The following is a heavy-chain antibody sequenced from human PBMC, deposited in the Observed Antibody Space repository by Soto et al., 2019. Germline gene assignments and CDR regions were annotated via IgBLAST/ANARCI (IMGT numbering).Heavy chain of an antibody. CDR2: ISGSGGST. CDR3: AKAPVVTVVTPSGYYFDY. Sequence: LRLSCAASGFTFSSYAMSWVRQAPGKGLEWVSAISGSGGSTYYADSVKGRFTISRDNSKNTLYLQMNSLRAEDTAVYYCAKAPVVTVVTPSGYYFDYWGQGTLVTV. D-gene: IGHD2-21*02. J-gene: IGHJ4*02. CDR1: GFTFSSYA. V-gene: IGHV3-23*01.